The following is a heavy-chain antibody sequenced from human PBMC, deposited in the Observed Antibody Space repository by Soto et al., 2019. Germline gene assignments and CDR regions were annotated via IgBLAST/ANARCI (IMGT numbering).Heavy chain of an antibody. CDR1: GGSISSYY. Sequence: PSETLSLTCTVSGGSISSYYWSWIRQPPGKGLEWIGYIYYSGSTNYNPSLKSRVTISVDTSKNQFSLKLSSVTAADTAVYYCARPYYYGSGSPDAFDIWGQGTMVTVSS. D-gene: IGHD3-10*01. J-gene: IGHJ3*02. CDR2: IYYSGST. CDR3: ARPYYYGSGSPDAFDI. V-gene: IGHV4-59*08.